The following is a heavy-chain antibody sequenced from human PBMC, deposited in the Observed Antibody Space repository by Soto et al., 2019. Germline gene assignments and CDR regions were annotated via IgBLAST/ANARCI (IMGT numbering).Heavy chain of an antibody. CDR3: ARDFSSSCTYYIDS. CDR1: GFTFSSYW. V-gene: IGHV3-7*05. Sequence: GGSLRLSCAASGFTFSSYWMSWVGQAPGKGLEWVANIKQDGSEKYYVDSVKGRFTISRDNAKNSLYLQMNSLRAEDTAVYYCARDFSSSCTYYIDSWGQGTLVTVSS. D-gene: IGHD6-13*01. CDR2: IKQDGSEK. J-gene: IGHJ4*02.